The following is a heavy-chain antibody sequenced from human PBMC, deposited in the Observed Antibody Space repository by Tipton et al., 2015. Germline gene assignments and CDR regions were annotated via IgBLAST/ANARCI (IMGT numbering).Heavy chain of an antibody. V-gene: IGHV4-34*01. CDR2: INHSGST. D-gene: IGHD3-9*01. J-gene: IGHJ4*02. CDR3: ACQDYDSLTRDYQTVDY. CDR1: GGSFSGYY. Sequence: TLSLTCAVYGGSFSGYYWSWIRQPPGKGLEWIGEINHSGSTYYNPSLESRVTTSVDTSKNQFSLKVRSVTAADTAVYYCACQDYDSLTRDYQTVDYWGQGTLVTVSS.